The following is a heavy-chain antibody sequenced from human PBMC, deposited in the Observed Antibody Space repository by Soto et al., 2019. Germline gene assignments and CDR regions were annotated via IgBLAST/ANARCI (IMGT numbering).Heavy chain of an antibody. J-gene: IGHJ6*02. CDR2: IIPIFGTA. D-gene: IGHD3-3*01. CDR1: GGTFSSYA. CDR3: ASPTYYDFWSGHNLNYGMDV. Sequence: PSVKVSCKASGGTFSSYAISWVRQAPGQGLEWMGGIIPIFGTANYAQKFQGRVTITADESTSTAYMELSSLRSEDTAVYYCASPTYYDFWSGHNLNYGMDVWGQGTTVTVSS. V-gene: IGHV1-69*13.